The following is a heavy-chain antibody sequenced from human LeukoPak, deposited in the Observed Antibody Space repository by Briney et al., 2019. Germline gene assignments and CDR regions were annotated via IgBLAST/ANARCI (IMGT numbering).Heavy chain of an antibody. CDR2: ISYDGSNK. Sequence: GGSLRLSCAASGFTFSSYAMHWVRQAPGKGLEWVAVISYDGSNKYYADSVKGRFSISRDNSKNTLYLQMNSLRAEDTAVYYCAKDGSMVVPVYFDYWGQGTLVTVSS. D-gene: IGHD3-22*01. CDR3: AKDGSMVVPVYFDY. CDR1: GFTFSSYA. V-gene: IGHV3-30*18. J-gene: IGHJ4*02.